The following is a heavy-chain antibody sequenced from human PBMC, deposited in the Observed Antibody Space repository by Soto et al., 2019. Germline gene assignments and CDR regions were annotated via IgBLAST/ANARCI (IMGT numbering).Heavy chain of an antibody. Sequence: SETLSLTCTVSGGSISSYYWSWIRQPPGKGLELIGYIYYSGSTNYNPSLKSRVTISVDTSKNQFSLKLGSVTAADTAVYYCARVYYDFWSGPHYFDYWGQGTLVTVSS. J-gene: IGHJ4*02. D-gene: IGHD3-3*01. CDR2: IYYSGST. CDR1: GGSISSYY. CDR3: ARVYYDFWSGPHYFDY. V-gene: IGHV4-59*01.